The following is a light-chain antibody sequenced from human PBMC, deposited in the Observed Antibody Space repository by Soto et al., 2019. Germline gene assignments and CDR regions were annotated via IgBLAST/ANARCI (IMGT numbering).Light chain of an antibody. CDR1: QTISSW. CDR3: QHYNSYSEA. J-gene: IGKJ1*01. CDR2: KAS. Sequence: DIQMTQSPSTLSGSVGDRVTITCRASQTISSWLAWYQQKPGKAPKLLTYKASTLKSGVPSRFSGSGAGTDFTLTSSSLQPDDFATYYCQHYNSYSEAFGQGTKVDIK. V-gene: IGKV1-5*03.